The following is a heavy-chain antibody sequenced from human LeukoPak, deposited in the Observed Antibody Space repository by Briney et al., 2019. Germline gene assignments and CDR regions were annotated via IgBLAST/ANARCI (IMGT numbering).Heavy chain of an antibody. CDR3: ARQVVAAAGFFDY. CDR2: IYYSGST. J-gene: IGHJ4*02. Sequence: SETLSLTCTVSGGSISSSSYYWGWIRQPPGKGLEWIGSIYYSGSTYYNPSLKSRATISVDTSKNQFSLKLSSVTAADTAVYYCARQVVAAAGFFDYWGQGTLVTVSS. D-gene: IGHD6-13*01. CDR1: GGSISSSSYY. V-gene: IGHV4-39*01.